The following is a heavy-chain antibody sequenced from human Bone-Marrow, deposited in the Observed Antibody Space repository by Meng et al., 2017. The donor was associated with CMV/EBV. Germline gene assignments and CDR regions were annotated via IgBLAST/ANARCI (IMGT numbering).Heavy chain of an antibody. CDR1: GFTFSSYA. V-gene: IGHV3-30-3*01. D-gene: IGHD3-9*01. CDR3: ARDYYDILTGYYNYYYGMDV. Sequence: GESLKISCAASGFTFSSYAMHWVRQAPGKGLEWVAVISYDGSNKYYADSVKGRFTISRDNSKNTLYLQMNSLRAEDTAVYYCARDYYDILTGYYNYYYGMDVWGQGTTVTVSS. CDR2: ISYDGSNK. J-gene: IGHJ6*02.